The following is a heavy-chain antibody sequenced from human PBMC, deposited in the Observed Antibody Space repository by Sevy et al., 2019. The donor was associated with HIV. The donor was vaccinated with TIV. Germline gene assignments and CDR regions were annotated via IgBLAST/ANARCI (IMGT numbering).Heavy chain of an antibody. Sequence: ASVKVSCKASGYTFTSYGISWVRQAPGQGLEWMGWISAYNGNTNYAQKLQGRVTMTTDTSTSTAYMELRSRRSDETALYYCARRVKGFGELRDPYYYYYYMDVWGKGTTVTVSS. CDR1: GYTFTSYG. V-gene: IGHV1-18*01. CDR2: ISAYNGNT. D-gene: IGHD3-10*01. CDR3: ARRVKGFGELRDPYYYYYYMDV. J-gene: IGHJ6*03.